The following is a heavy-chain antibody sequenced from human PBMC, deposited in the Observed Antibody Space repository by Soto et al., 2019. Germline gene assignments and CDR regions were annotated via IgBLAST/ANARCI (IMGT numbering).Heavy chain of an antibody. CDR2: IYHVGTT. V-gene: IGHV4-39*01. CDR3: GRQASRRGFCIGGHCYRGNWFDP. J-gene: IGHJ5*02. D-gene: IGHD2-15*01. CDR1: GGSITSSSHY. Sequence: QVQLQESGPGLVKPLETLSLNCSVSGGSITSSSHYWGWIRQSPGKGLEWIGSIYHVGTTYYNPSLKSRLTISVDTSKNQFSLRLSSVTAADTAVYYCGRQASRRGFCIGGHCYRGNWFDPWSQGTLVTVSS.